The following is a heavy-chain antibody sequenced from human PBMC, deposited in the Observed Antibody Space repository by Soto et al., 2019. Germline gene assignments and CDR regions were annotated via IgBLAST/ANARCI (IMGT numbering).Heavy chain of an antibody. J-gene: IGHJ6*02. V-gene: IGHV3-21*01. CDR3: ARYDSSGYYWPYYYYGMDV. D-gene: IGHD3-22*01. Sequence: EVQLVESGGGLVKPGGSLRLSCAASGFTFSTYSMNWVRKAPGKGLEWVSSISSSSSYIYYADSVKGRFTISRDNAKNSLHLQMNSLRAEDTAVYYCARYDSSGYYWPYYYYGMDVWGQGTTVTVSS. CDR2: ISSSSSYI. CDR1: GFTFSTYS.